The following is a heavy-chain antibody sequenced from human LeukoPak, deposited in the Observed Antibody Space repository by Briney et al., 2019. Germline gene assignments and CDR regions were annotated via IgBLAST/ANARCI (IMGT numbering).Heavy chain of an antibody. CDR3: ARDKVYSYGYDY. V-gene: IGHV3-23*01. Sequence: GGSLRLSCAASGFTFNNYAMTWVRQAPGKGLEWVSAISGSGGSTYYADSVKGRFIISRDNSKNTLYLQMNSLRAEDTAVYYCARDKVYSYGYDYWGQGTLVTVSS. J-gene: IGHJ4*02. CDR2: ISGSGGST. D-gene: IGHD5-18*01. CDR1: GFTFNNYA.